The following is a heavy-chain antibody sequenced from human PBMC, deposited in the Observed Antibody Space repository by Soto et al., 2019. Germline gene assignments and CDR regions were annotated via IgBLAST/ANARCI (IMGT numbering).Heavy chain of an antibody. V-gene: IGHV3-21*01. CDR1: GFTFSSYS. J-gene: IGHJ6*03. CDR2: ISSSSSYI. D-gene: IGHD3-10*01. Sequence: GGSLRLSCAASGFTFSSYSMNWVRQAPGKGLEWVSSISSSSSYIYYADSVKGRFTISRDNAKNSLYLQMNSLRAEDTAVYYCATYYYGSGSYYPYYYYYYMDVWGKGTTVTVSS. CDR3: ATYYYGSGSYYPYYYYYYMDV.